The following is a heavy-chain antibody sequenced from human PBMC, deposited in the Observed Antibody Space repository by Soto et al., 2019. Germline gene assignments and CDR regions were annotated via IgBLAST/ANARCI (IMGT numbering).Heavy chain of an antibody. D-gene: IGHD3-16*01. CDR2: ISTYTGNT. CDR3: VRDVLVDSGSFWGY. Sequence: QVQLVQSGTEVRKPGASVRVTCQASGYNFDSFGLSWVRQAPGQGPEWMGWISTYTGNTDFAPRFQGRLILTTDASTSTAYMELKCLRSDDTAVYYCVRDVLVDSGSFWGYWGQGTLVTVSS. CDR1: GYNFDSFG. V-gene: IGHV1-18*04. J-gene: IGHJ4*02.